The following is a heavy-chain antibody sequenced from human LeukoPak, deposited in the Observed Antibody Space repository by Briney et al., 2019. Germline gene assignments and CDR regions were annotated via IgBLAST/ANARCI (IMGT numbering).Heavy chain of an antibody. CDR3: VRDGPSWGLL. CDR1: GGSIGTYY. Sequence: SETLSLTCTVSGGSIGTYYWSWIRQPAGEGLEWIGRILTTGGANYNPSLKSRVTMSLDTSRNQFSLKLSSVTAADTAVYYCVRDGPSWGLLWGQGALVTVSS. CDR2: ILTTGGA. D-gene: IGHD7-27*01. V-gene: IGHV4-4*07. J-gene: IGHJ4*02.